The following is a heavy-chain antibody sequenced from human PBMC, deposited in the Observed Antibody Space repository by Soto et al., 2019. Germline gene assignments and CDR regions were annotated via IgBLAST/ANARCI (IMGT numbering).Heavy chain of an antibody. CDR1: GGTFSSYA. CDR3: ASWWGGAGMGNYSCGMDV. J-gene: IGHJ6*04. V-gene: IGHV1-69*13. Sequence: SVKVSCKASGGTFSSYAISWVRQAPGQGLEWLGGIMPIFGAPDYAQKFQGRVTITADESTRTAYMEMRSLRSEDTAVYYCASWWGGAGMGNYSCGMDVGGKGTGVTVPS. CDR2: IMPIFGAP. D-gene: IGHD6-19*01.